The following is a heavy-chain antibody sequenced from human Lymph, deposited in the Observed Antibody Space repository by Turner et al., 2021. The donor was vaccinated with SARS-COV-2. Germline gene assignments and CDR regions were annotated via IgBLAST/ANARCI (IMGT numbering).Heavy chain of an antibody. Sequence: QVQLQESGPRLLKPLETLSLTCTVSGGSMNSTYWSWIRQPPGQRREWIGYIYYRGSTNYNPSLKSRVTISVDTSKNQFSLKLTSVTAADTAIYYCARETVNNWVDPWGQGILVTVSS. J-gene: IGHJ5*02. V-gene: IGHV4-59*01. CDR2: IYYRGST. CDR1: GGSMNSTY. CDR3: ARETVNNWVDP. D-gene: IGHD2-21*02.